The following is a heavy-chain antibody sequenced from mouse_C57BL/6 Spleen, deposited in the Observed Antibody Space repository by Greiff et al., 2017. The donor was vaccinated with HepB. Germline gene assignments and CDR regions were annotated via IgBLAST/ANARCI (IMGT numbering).Heavy chain of an antibody. V-gene: IGHV7-3*01. D-gene: IGHD4-1*01. CDR1: GFTFTDYY. CDR3: ARYWDWYFDV. J-gene: IGHJ1*03. Sequence: EVQLVESGGGLVQPGGSLSLSCAASGFTFTDYYMSWVRQPPGKALEWLGFIRNKANGYTTEYSAYVKDRFTISRDNSQSILYLQMNALRAEDSATYYCARYWDWYFDVWGTGTTVTVSS. CDR2: IRNKANGYTT.